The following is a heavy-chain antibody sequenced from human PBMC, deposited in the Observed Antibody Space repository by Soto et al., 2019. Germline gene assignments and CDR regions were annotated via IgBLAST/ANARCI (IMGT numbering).Heavy chain of an antibody. CDR3: TTERYCDDYKSFDY. J-gene: IGHJ4*02. D-gene: IGHD4-4*01. CDR2: IKSKTDSGTT. CDR1: GFTFSNAW. V-gene: IGHV3-15*01. Sequence: EVQLVESGGGLVKPGGSLRLSCAASGFTFSNAWMSWVRQAPGKGLEWVGRIKSKTDSGTTDYAAPVKGRFTISRDDSKNTLYLQMNSLKTEDTAVYYCTTERYCDDYKSFDYWGQGTLGTGSS.